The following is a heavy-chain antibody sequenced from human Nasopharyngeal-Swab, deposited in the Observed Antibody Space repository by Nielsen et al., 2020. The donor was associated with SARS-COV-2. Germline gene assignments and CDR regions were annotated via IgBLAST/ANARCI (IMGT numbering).Heavy chain of an antibody. CDR3: ARVSGQLVLIDY. D-gene: IGHD6-6*01. V-gene: IGHV4-31*03. J-gene: IGHJ4*02. Sequence: SETLSLTCTVSGGPISSGGHYWSWIRQHPGKGLEWIGYIYYSGSTYYNPSLKSRVTISVDTSKNQFSLKLSSVTAADTAVYYCARVSGQLVLIDYWGQGTLVTVSS. CDR1: GGPISSGGHY. CDR2: IYYSGST.